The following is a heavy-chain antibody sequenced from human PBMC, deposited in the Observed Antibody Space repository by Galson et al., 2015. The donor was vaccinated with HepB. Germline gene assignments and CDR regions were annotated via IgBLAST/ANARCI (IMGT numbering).Heavy chain of an antibody. J-gene: IGHJ5*02. CDR2: INHSGST. V-gene: IGHV4-34*01. CDR3: ARGRRIFGVVAPPINWFDP. CDR1: GGSFSGYY. D-gene: IGHD3-3*01. Sequence: LSLTCAVYGGSFSGYYWSWIRQPPGKGLEWIGEINHSGSTNYNPSLKSRVTISVDTSKNQFSLKLSSVTAADTAVYYCARGRRIFGVVAPPINWFDPWGQGTLVTVSS.